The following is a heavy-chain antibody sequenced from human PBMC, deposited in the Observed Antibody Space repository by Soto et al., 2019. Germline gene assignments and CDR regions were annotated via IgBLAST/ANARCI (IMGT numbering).Heavy chain of an antibody. CDR2: IKQDGSEK. D-gene: IGHD3-10*02. J-gene: IGHJ6*03. CDR1: GFTFSSYW. Sequence: GGSLRLSCAASGFTFSSYWMSWVRQAPGKGLEWVANIKQDGSEKYYVDSVKGRFTISRDNAKNSLYLQMNSLRAEDTAVYYFARVIADILSPGPSYMDVWGKGTTVTVSS. CDR3: ARVIADILSPGPSYMDV. V-gene: IGHV3-7*01.